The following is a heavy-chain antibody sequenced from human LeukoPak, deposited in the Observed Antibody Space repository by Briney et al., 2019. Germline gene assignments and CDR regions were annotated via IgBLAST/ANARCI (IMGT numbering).Heavy chain of an antibody. CDR1: GYTFTSYY. V-gene: IGHV1-46*01. CDR3: ARTKWFGELKGAFDI. D-gene: IGHD3-10*01. CDR2: INPSGGST. Sequence: GASVKVSCKASGYTFTSYYMHWVRQAPGQGLEWMGIINPSGGSTSYAQKFQGRVTMTRDTSTSTVYMELSSLRSEDTAVYYRARTKWFGELKGAFDIWGQGTMVTVSS. J-gene: IGHJ3*02.